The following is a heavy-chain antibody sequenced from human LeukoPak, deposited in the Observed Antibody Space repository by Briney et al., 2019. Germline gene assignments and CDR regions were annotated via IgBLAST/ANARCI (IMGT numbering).Heavy chain of an antibody. J-gene: IGHJ4*02. Sequence: ASVKVSCKASGYTFAGYYMHWVRQAPGQGLEWMGWINPNSGGTNYAQKFQGRVTMTRDTSISTAYMELSRLRSDDTTVYYCARDTAMDEANKNFDYWGQGTLVTVSS. CDR2: INPNSGGT. D-gene: IGHD5-18*01. V-gene: IGHV1-2*02. CDR3: ARDTAMDEANKNFDY. CDR1: GYTFAGYY.